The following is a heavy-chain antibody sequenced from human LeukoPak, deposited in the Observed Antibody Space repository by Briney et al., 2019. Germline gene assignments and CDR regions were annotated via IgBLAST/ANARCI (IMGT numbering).Heavy chain of an antibody. D-gene: IGHD4/OR15-4a*01. V-gene: IGHV3-30*18. J-gene: IGHJ5*02. Sequence: PGGSLRLSCAASGFTFSSYGMYWVRQAPGKGLEWVAVISNDGDNQYYADSVKGRFTISRDDSKNTLFLQMNSLRPGDTAMYYCAKYQGCSSDYVAAWGQGALVTVSS. CDR1: GFTFSSYG. CDR2: ISNDGDNQ. CDR3: AKYQGCSSDYVAA.